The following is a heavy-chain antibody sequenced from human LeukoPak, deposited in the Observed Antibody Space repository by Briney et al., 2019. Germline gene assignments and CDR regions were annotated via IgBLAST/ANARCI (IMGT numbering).Heavy chain of an antibody. CDR1: GYTFTAYY. CDR2: INPKSGGR. V-gene: IGHV1-2*02. Sequence: GASVKVSCKASGYTFTAYYMHWVRQAPGQGLEWMGWINPKSGGRNYAQKFQGRVTMTRDTSINTAYMELSRLRSDDTAVYYCVSLDPGSGNVTDYWGQGTLVTVSS. D-gene: IGHD3-3*01. CDR3: VSLDPGSGNVTDY. J-gene: IGHJ4*02.